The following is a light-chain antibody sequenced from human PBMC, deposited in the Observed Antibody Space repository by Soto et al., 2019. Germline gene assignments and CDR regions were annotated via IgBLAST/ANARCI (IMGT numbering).Light chain of an antibody. J-gene: IGKJ2*01. V-gene: IGKV3-15*01. CDR2: GAS. CDR1: QSISSD. Sequence: ETVMTQSPATLSVSPGERATLSCRASQSISSDVAWYQQKPGQAPRLLIYGASTSAPGIPGRFSGSGSGREFTLTISSLQSEDVAVYYCQQYGSSPTFGQGTKLEIK. CDR3: QQYGSSPT.